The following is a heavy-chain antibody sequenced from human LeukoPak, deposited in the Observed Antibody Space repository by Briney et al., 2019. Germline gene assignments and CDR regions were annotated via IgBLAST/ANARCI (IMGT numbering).Heavy chain of an antibody. J-gene: IGHJ4*02. CDR1: GGSISSSSYY. V-gene: IGHV4-39*07. CDR2: IYYSGST. Sequence: SETLSLTCTVSGGSISSSSYYWGWIRQPPGKGLEWIGSIYYSGSTYYNPSLKSRVTISVDTSKNQFSLKLSSVTAADTAVYYCARDGNTAMVVDYWGQGTLVTVSS. CDR3: ARDGNTAMVVDY. D-gene: IGHD5-18*01.